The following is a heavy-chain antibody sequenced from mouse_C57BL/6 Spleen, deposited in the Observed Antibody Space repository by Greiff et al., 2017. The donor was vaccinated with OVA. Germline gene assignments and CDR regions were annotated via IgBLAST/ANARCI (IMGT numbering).Heavy chain of an antibody. CDR1: GFNIKDYY. V-gene: IGHV14-2*01. J-gene: IGHJ4*01. Sequence: VQLKQSGAELVKPGASVKLSCTASGFNIKDYYMHWVKQRTEQGLEWIGRIDPEDGETKYAPKFQGKATIPADTSSHPAYPQRSSLTSEDTGVHYCARVPGGGDYYAMDYWGQGTSVTVSS. CDR3: ARVPGGGDYYAMDY. D-gene: IGHD3-3*01. CDR2: IDPEDGET.